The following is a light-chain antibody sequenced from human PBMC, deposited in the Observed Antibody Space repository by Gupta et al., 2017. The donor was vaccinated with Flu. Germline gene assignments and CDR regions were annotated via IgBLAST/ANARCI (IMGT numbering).Light chain of an antibody. Sequence: NFMLTQPHSVSESPAETVTISCTRNSGSIASQYVLWYQQRPGSSPTTVIYGNNQRPSGVPDRFSGSIDSSSNSASLIISGLKTEDEADYYGQAYDTSIRVFGGGTKLTVL. CDR3: QAYDTSIRV. V-gene: IGLV6-57*01. J-gene: IGLJ3*02. CDR1: SGSIASQY. CDR2: GNN.